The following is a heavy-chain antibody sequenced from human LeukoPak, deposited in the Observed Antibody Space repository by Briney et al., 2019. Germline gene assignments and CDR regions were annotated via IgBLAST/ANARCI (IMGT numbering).Heavy chain of an antibody. D-gene: IGHD5-18*01. J-gene: IGHJ6*03. V-gene: IGHV1-8*03. CDR3: ARGLWGADTAMVIPYYYYYYYMDV. Sequence: ASVKVSCKAPGYTFTSYDINWVRQATGQGLEWMGWMNPNSGNTGYAQKFQGRVTITRNTSISTAYMELSSLRSEDTAAYYCARGLWGADTAMVIPYYYYYYYMDVWGKGTTVTASS. CDR1: GYTFTSYD. CDR2: MNPNSGNT.